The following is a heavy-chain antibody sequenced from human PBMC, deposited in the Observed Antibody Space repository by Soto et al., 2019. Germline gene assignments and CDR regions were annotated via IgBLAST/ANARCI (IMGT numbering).Heavy chain of an antibody. J-gene: IGHJ6*02. D-gene: IGHD3-10*01. Sequence: SETLSLTCTVSGGSISSYYCICIRQPSLKGLEWIGRIYTSGSTNYNPSLKSRVTMSVDTSKNQFSLKLSSVTAADTAVYYCARSGRYYYGMDVWGQGTTVTVSS. CDR3: ARSGRYYYGMDV. CDR1: GGSISSYY. V-gene: IGHV4-4*07. CDR2: IYTSGST.